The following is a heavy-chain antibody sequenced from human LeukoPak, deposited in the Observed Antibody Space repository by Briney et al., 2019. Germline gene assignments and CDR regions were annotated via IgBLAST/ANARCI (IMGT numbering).Heavy chain of an antibody. CDR2: IYHSGS. J-gene: IGHJ4*02. V-gene: IGHV4-30-2*01. Sequence: PSETLSLTCAVSGGFISSGGYSWSWIRQPPGKGLEWIGYIYHSGSIYNPSLKSRVTISVDRSKNQFSLKLSSVTAADTAVYYCARVVAAAGNSFDFWGQGTLVTVSS. CDR3: ARVVAAAGNSFDF. D-gene: IGHD6-13*01. CDR1: GGFISSGGYS.